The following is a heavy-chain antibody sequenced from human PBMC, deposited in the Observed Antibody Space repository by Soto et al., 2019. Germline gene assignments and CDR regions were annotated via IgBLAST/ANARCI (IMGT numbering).Heavy chain of an antibody. Sequence: GGSLRLSCAASGFTFSSYWMHWVRQVPGKGLVWVSRINTDGSSTTYADSVKGRFTISRDNAKNTLYLQMNSLRAEDTAVYYCAKSSAPYDFWSGYYTGSWFDPWGQGTLVTVSS. J-gene: IGHJ5*02. CDR2: INTDGSST. V-gene: IGHV3-74*03. CDR3: AKSSAPYDFWSGYYTGSWFDP. D-gene: IGHD3-3*01. CDR1: GFTFSSYW.